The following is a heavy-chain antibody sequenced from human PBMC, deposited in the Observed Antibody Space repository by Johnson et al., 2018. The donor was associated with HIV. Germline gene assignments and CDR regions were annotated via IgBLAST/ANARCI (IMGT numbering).Heavy chain of an antibody. CDR1: GFAFIGYG. CDR2: LYDGGTT. D-gene: IGHD2-21*01. J-gene: IGHJ3*02. Sequence: QVQLVESGGGVVQPGTSLRLSCAASGFAFIGYGMHWVRQAPGKGLEWVSFLYDGGTTYYADSVKGRFTISRDNSKNTLYLQMNSLRAEDTAVYYCARERRAGVKGAFDIWGQGTMVTVSS. CDR3: ARERRAGVKGAFDI. V-gene: IGHV3-NL1*01.